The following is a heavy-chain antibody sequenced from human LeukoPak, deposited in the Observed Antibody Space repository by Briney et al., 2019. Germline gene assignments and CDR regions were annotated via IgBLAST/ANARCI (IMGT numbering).Heavy chain of an antibody. Sequence: SETLSLTCTVSGGSVSNTNYYWAWIRQPPGKGLEWIGSVSHSGSTYYNPSLKSRVSTSVDTSKNQFSLNLSSVIAADTAVYYCARRTYYYDRSGYFDYWGQGTLVTVSS. CDR2: VSHSGST. CDR1: GGSVSNTNYY. J-gene: IGHJ4*02. V-gene: IGHV4-39*01. CDR3: ARRTYYYDRSGYFDY. D-gene: IGHD3-22*01.